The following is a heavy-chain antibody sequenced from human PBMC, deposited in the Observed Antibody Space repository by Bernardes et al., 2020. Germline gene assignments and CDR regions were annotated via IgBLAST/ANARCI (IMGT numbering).Heavy chain of an antibody. Sequence: GSLRLPCTASGFTFSSYWMHWVRQAPGKGLAWVSRSNEDGRTTDYADSVKGRFTISRDNAKNTLYLQMNSLRAEDTAVYYCGRDLGGAGSYWGQGTLVTVSS. CDR2: SNEDGRTT. V-gene: IGHV3-74*01. CDR3: GRDLGGAGSY. J-gene: IGHJ4*02. CDR1: GFTFSSYW. D-gene: IGHD3-10*01.